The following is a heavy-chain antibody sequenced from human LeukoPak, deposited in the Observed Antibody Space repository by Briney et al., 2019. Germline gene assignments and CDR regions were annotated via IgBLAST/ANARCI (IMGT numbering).Heavy chain of an antibody. V-gene: IGHV3-23*01. CDR2: ISGSGGST. J-gene: IGHJ4*02. CDR1: GFTFSSYA. Sequence: GGSLRLSCAASGFTFSSYAMSWVRQAPGKGLEWVSAISGSGGSTYYADSVKGRFTISRDNSKNTLYLQMNSLRAEDTAVYYCAKDLGSGPTPLWYFDYWGQGTLVTVSS. CDR3: AKDLGSGPTPLWYFDY. D-gene: IGHD2-15*01.